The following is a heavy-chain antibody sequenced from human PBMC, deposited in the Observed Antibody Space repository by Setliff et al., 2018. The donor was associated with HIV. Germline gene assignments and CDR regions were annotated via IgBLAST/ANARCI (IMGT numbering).Heavy chain of an antibody. D-gene: IGHD5-18*01. CDR1: GFTFSSYG. Sequence: GGSLRLSCAASGFTFSSYGMHWVRRAPGKGLEWVAVIWYDGSNKYYADSVKGRFTISRDNSKNTLYLQMNSLRAEDTAVYYCAKGSLPSGYSYGFFDYWGQGTLVTVSS. J-gene: IGHJ4*02. V-gene: IGHV3-33*06. CDR3: AKGSLPSGYSYGFFDY. CDR2: IWYDGSNK.